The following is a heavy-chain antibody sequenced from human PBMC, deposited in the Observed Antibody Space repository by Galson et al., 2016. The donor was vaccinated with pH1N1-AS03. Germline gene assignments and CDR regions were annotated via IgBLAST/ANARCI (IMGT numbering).Heavy chain of an antibody. D-gene: IGHD3-3*01. CDR1: GFSFSGHW. CDR2: INSDGTIT. CDR3: TRDLGRFLEWVLDY. V-gene: IGHV3-74*01. J-gene: IGHJ4*02. Sequence: SLRLSCAASGFSFSGHWMHWARQVPGKGPVWVSRINSDGTITNYADSVKGRFTISRDDAKNTLYLQMNSLRSEDTAVYFCTRDLGRFLEWVLDYWGQGSLVTVSS.